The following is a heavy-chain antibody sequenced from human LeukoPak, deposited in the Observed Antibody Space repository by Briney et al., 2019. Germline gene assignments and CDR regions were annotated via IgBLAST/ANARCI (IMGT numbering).Heavy chain of an antibody. V-gene: IGHV4-39*01. CDR3: ARRTSNPVGAIDY. Sequence: ASETLSLTCTVSGGSISSSDYYWGWIRQPPEKGLEWIGAISSSGSTYYNPSFKSRVTISVDSSKNQFSLKLSSVTAADTAVYYCARRTSNPVGAIDYWGQGTLVTVSS. CDR2: ISSSGST. J-gene: IGHJ4*02. CDR1: GGSISSSDYY. D-gene: IGHD1-26*01.